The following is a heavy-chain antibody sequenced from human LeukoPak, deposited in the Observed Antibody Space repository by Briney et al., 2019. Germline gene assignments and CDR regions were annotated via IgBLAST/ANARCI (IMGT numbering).Heavy chain of an antibody. D-gene: IGHD3-22*01. CDR2: IYYDGSG. CDR3: ARGQALLRDY. V-gene: IGHV4-61*01. Sequence: SETLSLTCTVSGGSVSSGSYYWSWIRQPPGKGLEWIGYIYYDGSGNYNPSLKSRVTISVDTSKNQFSLRLSSVTAADTAVYYCARGQALLRDYWGQGTLVTVSS. J-gene: IGHJ4*02. CDR1: GGSVSSGSYY.